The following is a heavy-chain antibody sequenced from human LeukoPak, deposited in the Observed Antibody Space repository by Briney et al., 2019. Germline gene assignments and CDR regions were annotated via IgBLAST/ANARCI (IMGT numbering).Heavy chain of an antibody. J-gene: IGHJ3*02. CDR3: AKNRDGYRAFDI. Sequence: GGSLRLSCAASGFTFSSYVMSWVRQAPGKGLEWVSAIAGSGNSTYYADSVKGRFTLSRDNSKNTLYLKMKSLRAEDTAVYYCAKNRDGYRAFDIWGQGTMVTVSP. V-gene: IGHV3-23*01. D-gene: IGHD5-24*01. CDR2: IAGSGNST. CDR1: GFTFSSYV.